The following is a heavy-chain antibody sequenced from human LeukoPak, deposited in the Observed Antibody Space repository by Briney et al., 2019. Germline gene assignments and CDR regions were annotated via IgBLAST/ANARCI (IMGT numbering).Heavy chain of an antibody. J-gene: IGHJ4*02. Sequence: SETLSLTCNVSGGSISSSYWSWIRQPPGKGLEWIGYIYYSGSTNYNPSLKSRVTISVDTSKNQFSLKLSSVTAADTAVYYCARVPGYSITYYFDYWGQGTLVTVSS. V-gene: IGHV4-59*12. D-gene: IGHD2-15*01. CDR2: IYYSGST. CDR3: ARVPGYSITYYFDY. CDR1: GGSISSSY.